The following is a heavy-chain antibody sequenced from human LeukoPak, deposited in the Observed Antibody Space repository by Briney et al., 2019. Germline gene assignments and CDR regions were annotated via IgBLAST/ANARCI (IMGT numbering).Heavy chain of an antibody. CDR2: ITPIFGTA. J-gene: IGHJ4*02. CDR3: AREWGLESSGYYYAY. CDR1: GYTFTSYG. V-gene: IGHV1-69*13. Sequence: ASVKVSCKASGYTFTSYGISWVRQAPGQGFEWMGGITPIFGTANFAQKFQGRVSITADESTSTAFMELSSLRSEDTAVYYCAREWGLESSGYYYAYWGQGTLVTVSS. D-gene: IGHD3-22*01.